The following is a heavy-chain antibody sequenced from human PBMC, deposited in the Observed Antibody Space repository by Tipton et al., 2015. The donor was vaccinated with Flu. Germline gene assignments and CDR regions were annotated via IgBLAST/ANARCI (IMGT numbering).Heavy chain of an antibody. CDR3: ARGPLPDSNWYNGMDV. Sequence: SLRLSCAASGFTFSSYDMHWVRQATGEGLQWVSGIDSAGDTYYLDSVKGRFTVSRDNVKNSLYLQMNSLRAGDTAVYFCARGPLPDSNWYNGMDVWGQGTTVTVSS. V-gene: IGHV3-13*01. J-gene: IGHJ6*02. CDR2: IDSAGDT. CDR1: GFTFSSYD. D-gene: IGHD6-13*01.